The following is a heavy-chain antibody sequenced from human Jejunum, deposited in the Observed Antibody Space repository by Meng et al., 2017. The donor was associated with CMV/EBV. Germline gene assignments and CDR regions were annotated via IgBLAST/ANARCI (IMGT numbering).Heavy chain of an antibody. J-gene: IGHJ4*02. V-gene: IGHV4-59*01. CDR2: VYYSGNT. CDR1: GGSISPYY. Sequence: LSLTCTVSGGSISPYYWSWIRQPPGKGLEWIGYVYYSGNTNYNPSLKSRVTISVDTSKNQFSLKLSSVTAADTAVYYCARGTEGDYWGQGTLVTVSS. D-gene: IGHD2-2*01. CDR3: ARGTEGDY.